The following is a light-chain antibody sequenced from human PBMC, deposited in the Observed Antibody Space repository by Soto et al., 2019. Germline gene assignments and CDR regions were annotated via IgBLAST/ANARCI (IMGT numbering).Light chain of an antibody. CDR3: GSNARSSSLYV. CDR2: DVS. J-gene: IGLJ1*01. V-gene: IGLV2-14*01. Sequence: QSVLTQPASVSGSPGQSITISCTGTSSDVGGYNYVSWYQQHSGKAPKLMIYDVSNQPSGVSNRFSGSKSGNTASLTISGLQAEDEGDYYCGSNARSSSLYVFENGTKVTAL. CDR1: SSDVGGYNY.